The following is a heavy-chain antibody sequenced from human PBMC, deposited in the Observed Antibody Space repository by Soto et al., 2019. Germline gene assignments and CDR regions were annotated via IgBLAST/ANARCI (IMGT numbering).Heavy chain of an antibody. CDR2: INHSGST. V-gene: IGHV4-34*01. Sequence: QVQLQQWGAGLLKPSETLSLTCAVYGESFSGYYWTWIRQPPGKGLEWIGEINHSGSTNYNTSLKSPVTISVDTSKNQFSLKLSSVTAADTAVYYCARDRRSYSDYFDYWGQGTLVTVSS. CDR3: ARDRRSYSDYFDY. D-gene: IGHD1-26*01. J-gene: IGHJ4*02. CDR1: GESFSGYY.